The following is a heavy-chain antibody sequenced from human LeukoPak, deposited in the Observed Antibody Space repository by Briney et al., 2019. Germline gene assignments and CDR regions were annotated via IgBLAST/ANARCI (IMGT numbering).Heavy chain of an antibody. Sequence: PGGSLRLSCAASGFTFSSYAMSWVRQAPVKGLEWVSAISGSGGSTYYADSVKGRFTISRDNSKNTLYLQMNSLRAEDTAVYYCAKVVRRHNWLDPWGQGTLVTVSS. CDR1: GFTFSSYA. D-gene: IGHD2-2*01. CDR3: AKVVRRHNWLDP. J-gene: IGHJ5*02. V-gene: IGHV3-23*01. CDR2: ISGSGGST.